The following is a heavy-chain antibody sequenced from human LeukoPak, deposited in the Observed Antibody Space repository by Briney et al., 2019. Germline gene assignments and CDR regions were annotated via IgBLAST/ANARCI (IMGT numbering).Heavy chain of an antibody. CDR3: AKDLIYEYVWGSYSGLDV. D-gene: IGHD3-16*01. CDR2: IGGSGADT. J-gene: IGHJ6*02. V-gene: IGHV3-23*01. Sequence: PGGSLRLSCAASGFTFSSYAMSWVRQAPGKGLEWVSAIGGSGADTYYADSVKGRFTISRDNSRNTLELQMNSLRPEDTAVYYCAKDLIYEYVWGSYSGLDVWGRGTTVTVSS. CDR1: GFTFSSYA.